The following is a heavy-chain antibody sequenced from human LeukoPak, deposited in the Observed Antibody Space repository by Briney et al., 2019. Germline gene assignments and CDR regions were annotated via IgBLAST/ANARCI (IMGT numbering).Heavy chain of an antibody. J-gene: IGHJ4*02. D-gene: IGHD6-19*01. V-gene: IGHV3-23*01. CDR1: GFTFSSYS. CDR2: ISGSGGST. CDR3: AKDRDYSSGWVFDY. Sequence: PGGSLRLSCAASGFTFSSYSMNWVRQAPGKGLEWVSAISGSGGSTYYADSVKGRFTISRDNSKNTLYLQMNSLRAEDTAVYYCAKDRDYSSGWVFDYWGQGTLVTVSS.